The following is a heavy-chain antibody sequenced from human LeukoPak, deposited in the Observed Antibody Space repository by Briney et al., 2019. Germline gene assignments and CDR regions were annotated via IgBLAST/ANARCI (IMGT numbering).Heavy chain of an antibody. D-gene: IGHD1-1*01. CDR2: ITGTGSTT. CDR1: GFSFSTYA. Sequence: GGSLRLSCSASGFSFSTYAMSWVRQAPGKGLNGVSRITGTGSTTQYAESVKGRFTISRDNSRNTLYLQVNSLRVEDTAVYYCARQPNWNDLGRFDPWGQGTLVTVSS. V-gene: IGHV3-23*01. CDR3: ARQPNWNDLGRFDP. J-gene: IGHJ5*02.